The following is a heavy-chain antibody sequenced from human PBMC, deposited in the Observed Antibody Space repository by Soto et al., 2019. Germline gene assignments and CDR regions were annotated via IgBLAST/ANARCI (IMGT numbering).Heavy chain of an antibody. V-gene: IGHV4-34*01. D-gene: IGHD6-6*01. CDR1: GGSFSGYY. CDR3: ASLFHEYSSSSLYYYGMDV. Sequence: PSETLSLTCAVYGGSFSGYYWSWIRQPPGTGLEWIGEINHNGSTNYTPSLKSRVTRSVDTSKNPLYLKLSSVPAADTAVYYCASLFHEYSSSSLYYYGMDVWGQGITVTVSS. J-gene: IGHJ6*02. CDR2: INHNGST.